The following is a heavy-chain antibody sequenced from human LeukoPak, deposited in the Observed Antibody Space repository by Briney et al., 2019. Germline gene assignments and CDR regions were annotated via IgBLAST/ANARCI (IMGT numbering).Heavy chain of an antibody. V-gene: IGHV3-74*01. J-gene: IGHJ6*02. D-gene: IGHD2-21*01. CDR2: ISSDGSTT. Sequence: GGSLRLSCAASGFTFSSYWMHWVRQAPGKGLVWVSRISSDGSTTSYAESVKGRFTISRDNAKHTLYLQMNSLRAEDTAVYYCARDYSYAMDVWGQGTTVTVSS. CDR3: ARDYSYAMDV. CDR1: GFTFSSYW.